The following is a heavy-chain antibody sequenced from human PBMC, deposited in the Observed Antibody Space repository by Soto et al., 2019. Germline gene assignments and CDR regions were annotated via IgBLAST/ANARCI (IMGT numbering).Heavy chain of an antibody. D-gene: IGHD4-17*01. V-gene: IGHV4-39*01. J-gene: IGHJ4*02. CDR3: ATLKLSGVTNFYLGY. CDR2: IYYSGST. Sequence: SETLSLTCTVSGGSISSSSYYWGWIRQPPGKGLEWIGSIYYSGSTYYNPSLKSEVTKSVDTSKNQFSLKLSSVTAADTAVYYCATLKLSGVTNFYLGYWGQGTLVTVSS. CDR1: GGSISSSSYY.